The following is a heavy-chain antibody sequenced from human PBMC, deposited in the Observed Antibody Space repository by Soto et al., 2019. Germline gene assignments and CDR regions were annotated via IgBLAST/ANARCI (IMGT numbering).Heavy chain of an antibody. V-gene: IGHV4-4*02. Sequence: QVQLRESGPGLVKPSETLSLTCTVSGGSISTSQWWSWLHQPPGKGLEWIGEKYHSGSSNYNTSLKSRVTISVDKSKNQFSLKLTSVAAADTAVYYCASKTYESKGTFDYWGQGTLVTVSS. CDR2: KYHSGSS. CDR1: GGSISTSQW. D-gene: IGHD3-22*01. CDR3: ASKTYESKGTFDY. J-gene: IGHJ4*02.